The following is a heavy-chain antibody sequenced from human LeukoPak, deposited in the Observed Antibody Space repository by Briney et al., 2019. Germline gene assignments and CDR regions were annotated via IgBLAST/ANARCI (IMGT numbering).Heavy chain of an antibody. V-gene: IGHV4-34*01. Sequence: SETLSLTCAVYGGSFSGYYWSWIRQPPGKGLEWIGEINHSGSTDYNPSLKSRVTISVDTSKNQFSLKLSSVTAADTAVYYCARSPWYYYGSGSYYNAPKYFDYWGQGTLVTVSS. CDR1: GGSFSGYY. J-gene: IGHJ4*02. CDR3: ARSPWYYYGSGSYYNAPKYFDY. D-gene: IGHD3-10*01. CDR2: INHSGST.